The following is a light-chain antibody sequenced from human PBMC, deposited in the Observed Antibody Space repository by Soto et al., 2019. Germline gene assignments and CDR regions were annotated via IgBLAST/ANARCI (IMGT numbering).Light chain of an antibody. J-gene: IGKJ4*01. Sequence: IQLTQSPSFLSASVGDRVTITCRASQDISRYVAWYQQKSGQAPKLLIYRASNLRPGVPSRFSGSGSGTDFTLTIGNLQPEDFATYHCQQVDSYPLTFGGGTKLEIK. CDR2: RAS. CDR1: QDISRY. V-gene: IGKV1-9*01. CDR3: QQVDSYPLT.